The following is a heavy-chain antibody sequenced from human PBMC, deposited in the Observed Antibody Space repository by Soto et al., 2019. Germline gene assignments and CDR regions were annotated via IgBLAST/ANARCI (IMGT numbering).Heavy chain of an antibody. CDR3: AKDRVIQLLPIWPDP. V-gene: IGHV3-30*18. Sequence: LRLSCAASGFSFSKYGMHWVRQAPGKGLEWVAFVSSDGNNKYYGDSVKGRFTISRDNSKNMVFLQVDSLRVDDTALYYCAKDRVIQLLPIWPDPWGQGTLVTVSS. D-gene: IGHD2-2*01. CDR2: VSSDGNNK. CDR1: GFSFSKYG. J-gene: IGHJ5*02.